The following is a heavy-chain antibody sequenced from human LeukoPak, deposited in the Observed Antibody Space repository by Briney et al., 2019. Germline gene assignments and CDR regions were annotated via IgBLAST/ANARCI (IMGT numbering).Heavy chain of an antibody. CDR1: GGTFSSYA. CDR2: IIPIFGTA. CDR3: ARGDGDYPDYYYYYMDV. Sequence: AASVKVSRKASGGTFSSYAISRVRQPPGQGLEWMGGIIPIFGTANYAQKFQGRVTITTDESTSTAYMELSSLRSEDTAVYYCARGDGDYPDYYYYYMDVWGKGATVTVSS. J-gene: IGHJ6*03. D-gene: IGHD4-17*01. V-gene: IGHV1-69*05.